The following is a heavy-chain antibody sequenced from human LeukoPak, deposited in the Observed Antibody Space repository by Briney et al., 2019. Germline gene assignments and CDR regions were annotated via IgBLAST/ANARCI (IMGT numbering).Heavy chain of an antibody. CDR3: AKDRVEYSSGWYGEGFDY. D-gene: IGHD6-19*01. V-gene: IGHV3-7*01. CDR1: GFSFSGYW. J-gene: IGHJ4*02. Sequence: PGGSLRLSCAASGFSFSGYWMSWVRQTPGKGLEWVANIKQDGSVKNSVDSMKGRFTISRDNSKNTLYLQMNSLRAEDTAVYYCAKDRVEYSSGWYGEGFDYWGQGTLVTVSS. CDR2: IKQDGSVK.